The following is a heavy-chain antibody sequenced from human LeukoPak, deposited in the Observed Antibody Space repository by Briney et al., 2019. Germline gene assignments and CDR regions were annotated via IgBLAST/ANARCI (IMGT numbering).Heavy chain of an antibody. D-gene: IGHD2-2*02. CDR1: GGSISCGDYY. CDR2: IYYSGST. CDR3: ARVVPAAIGAFDI. J-gene: IGHJ3*02. Sequence: SETLSLTCAVSGGSISCGDYYWSWIRQPPGKGLEWIGYIYYSGSTYYNPSLKSRVTISVDTSKNQFSLKLSSVTAADTAVYYCARVVPAAIGAFDIWSQGTMVTVSS. V-gene: IGHV4-30-4*08.